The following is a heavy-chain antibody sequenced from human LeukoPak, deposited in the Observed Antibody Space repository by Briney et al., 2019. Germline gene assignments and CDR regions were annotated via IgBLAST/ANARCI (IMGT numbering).Heavy chain of an antibody. V-gene: IGHV4-39*01. CDR1: GGSISSSSYY. CDR2: ICYSGST. Sequence: SETLSLTCTVSGGSISSSSYYWGWIRQPPGKGLEWIGSICYSGSTYYNPSLKSRVTISVDTSKNQFSLKLSSVTAADTAVYYCASYCSSTSCYIPDAFDIWGQGTMVTVSS. J-gene: IGHJ3*02. D-gene: IGHD2-2*02. CDR3: ASYCSSTSCYIPDAFDI.